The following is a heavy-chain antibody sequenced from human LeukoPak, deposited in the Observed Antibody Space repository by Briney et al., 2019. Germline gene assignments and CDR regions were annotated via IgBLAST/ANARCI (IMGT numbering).Heavy chain of an antibody. J-gene: IGHJ5*02. CDR1: GYTLTAYY. D-gene: IGHD2-2*01. CDR3: ARDLRPSSGWFDP. V-gene: IGHV1-2*02. Sequence: ASVRVSCKASGYTLTAYYMHWVRQAPGQGLEWVGWINPNSGGTNYAQKFQDRVTMTRDTSVSTAYMELSRLTSDDTAVYYCARDLRPSSGWFDPWGQGTLVTVSS. CDR2: INPNSGGT.